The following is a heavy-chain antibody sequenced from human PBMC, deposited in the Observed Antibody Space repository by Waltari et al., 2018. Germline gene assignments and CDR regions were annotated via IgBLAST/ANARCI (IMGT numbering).Heavy chain of an antibody. Sequence: QVQLVQSGAEVKKPGASVKVSCKASGYTFTGYYMHWVRQAPGQGLEWMGRINPNMGGTNYAQKFQGRVTMTRDTSISTAYMELSRLRSDDTAVYYCARSYGVTTVTSSTYWGQGTLVTVSS. D-gene: IGHD4-17*01. CDR1: GYTFTGYY. V-gene: IGHV1-2*06. J-gene: IGHJ4*02. CDR3: ARSYGVTTVTSSTY. CDR2: INPNMGGT.